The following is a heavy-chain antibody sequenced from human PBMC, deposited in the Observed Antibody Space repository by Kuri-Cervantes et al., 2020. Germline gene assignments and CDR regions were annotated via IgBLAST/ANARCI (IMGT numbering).Heavy chain of an antibody. CDR3: ARTFSVWYDSSGYYYFDY. J-gene: IGHJ4*02. V-gene: IGHV5-51*01. CDR1: GYSFISYW. Sequence: GESLKISCQGSGYSFISYWIGWVRQMPGRGLEWMAIIYPSDSETRYSPSFQGQVTISADKSISTAYLQWSSLKASDTAMYYCARTFSVWYDSSGYYYFDYWGQGTLVTVSS. D-gene: IGHD3-22*01. CDR2: IYPSDSET.